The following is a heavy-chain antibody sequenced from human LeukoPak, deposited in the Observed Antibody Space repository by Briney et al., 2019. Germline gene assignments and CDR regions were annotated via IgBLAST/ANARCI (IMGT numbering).Heavy chain of an antibody. CDR2: INPNSGGT. J-gene: IGHJ4*02. Sequence: ASVKVSCKASGYTSTGYYMHWVRQAPGQGLEWMGWINPNSGGTNYAQKFQGRVTMTRDTSISTAYMELSRLRSDDTAVYYCARGSSRYDILTGLFDYWGQGTLVTVSS. CDR3: ARGSSRYDILTGLFDY. D-gene: IGHD3-9*01. CDR1: GYTSTGYY. V-gene: IGHV1-2*02.